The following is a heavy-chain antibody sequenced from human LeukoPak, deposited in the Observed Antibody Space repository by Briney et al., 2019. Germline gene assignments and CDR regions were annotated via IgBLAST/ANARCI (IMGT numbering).Heavy chain of an antibody. CDR1: GGSISSSSYY. D-gene: IGHD6-13*01. Sequence: PETLSLTCTVSGGSISSSSYYWGWIHQPPGRGLEWIGSIYYSGSTYYNPSLKSRVTISVDTSKNQFSLKLSSVTAADTAVYYCARESSSSWYAGDYWGQGTRVTVSS. CDR2: IYYSGST. J-gene: IGHJ4*02. CDR3: ARESSSSWYAGDY. V-gene: IGHV4-39*07.